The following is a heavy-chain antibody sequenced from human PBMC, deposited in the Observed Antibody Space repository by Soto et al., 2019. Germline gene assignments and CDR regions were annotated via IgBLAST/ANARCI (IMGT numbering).Heavy chain of an antibody. CDR1: GFTFSNAW. CDR2: IKSKTDGGTT. Sequence: EVQLVESGGGLVKPGGSLRLSCAASGFTFSNAWMSWVRQAPGKGLEWVGRIKSKTDGGTTDYAAPVKGRFTISRDDSKNTLYLQMNSLKTEDTAVYYCTAEVQYLGGHDAFDIWGQGTMVTVSS. CDR3: TAEVQYLGGHDAFDI. J-gene: IGHJ3*02. V-gene: IGHV3-15*01. D-gene: IGHD4-4*01.